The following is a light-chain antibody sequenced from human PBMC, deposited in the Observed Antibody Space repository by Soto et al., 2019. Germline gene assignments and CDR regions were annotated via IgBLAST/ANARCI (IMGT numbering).Light chain of an antibody. J-gene: IGKJ3*01. CDR2: DSF. V-gene: IGKV3-11*01. CDR1: QSVSSY. Sequence: EIVLTQSPATPSLSPGERATLSCRASQSVSSYLAWYQQAPGQAPRLLIYDSFYRATGIPARFRGSGSGTDFTITIRSLKPEDVVDNDCQQRSNWPPTFGTGTRVYIK. CDR3: QQRSNWPPT.